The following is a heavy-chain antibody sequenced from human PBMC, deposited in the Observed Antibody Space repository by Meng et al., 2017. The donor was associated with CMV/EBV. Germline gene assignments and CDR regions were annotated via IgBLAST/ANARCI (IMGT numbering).Heavy chain of an antibody. V-gene: IGHV3-21*01. CDR2: ISSRSSYR. CDR1: FTFVSYG. CDR3: ARGGTAMGVVTAAPFDP. Sequence: FTFVSYGMNWVRQAPGKGMEWVPSISSRSSYRYYAGSVKGRFTISRDNAKNSLYLQMNSLRAEDTAVYYCARGGTAMGVVTAAPFDPWGQGTLDTVSS. J-gene: IGHJ5*02. D-gene: IGHD2-2*01.